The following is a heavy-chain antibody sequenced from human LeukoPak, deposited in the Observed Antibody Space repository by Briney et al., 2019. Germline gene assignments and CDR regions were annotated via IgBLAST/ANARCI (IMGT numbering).Heavy chain of an antibody. CDR2: ISASDGTT. CDR3: ARCGAAVTTHFSH. J-gene: IGHJ4*02. D-gene: IGHD4-17*01. Sequence: ASVNVSFKASGYSFSIYGITWARQAPGQGLEYLGWISASDGTTNYAQKVQDRVTMTTDTSTSTAYLELRSLRSEDTAVYYCARCGAAVTTHFSHWGQGTLVTVSS. CDR1: GYSFSIYG. V-gene: IGHV1-18*01.